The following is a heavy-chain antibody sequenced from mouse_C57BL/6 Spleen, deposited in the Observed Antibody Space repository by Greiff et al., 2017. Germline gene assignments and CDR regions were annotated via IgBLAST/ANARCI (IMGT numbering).Heavy chain of an antibody. J-gene: IGHJ1*03. V-gene: IGHV1-82*01. D-gene: IGHD1-1*01. CDR3: ARDGYGSRDWDFDV. CDR1: GYAFSSSW. Sequence: QVQLQQSGPELVKPGASVKISCKASGYAFSSSWMTWVKQRPGKGLEWIGRIFPGDGVPNYNGKFKGKATLTADKSSRTAYMQRSSLSSEDSAVYCGARDGYGSRDWDFDVWGTGTTVTVSS. CDR2: IFPGDGVP.